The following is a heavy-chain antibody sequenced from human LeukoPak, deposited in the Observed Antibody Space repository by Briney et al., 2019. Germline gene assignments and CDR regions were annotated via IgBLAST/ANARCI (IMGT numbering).Heavy chain of an antibody. Sequence: GGSLRLSCEASGFILSRYSMNWVRQAPGKGLEWVSSVSTSSSYIYYADSVKGRFTISRDNAKKSLYLLMNSLRAEDTAVYYCAKEGTMIVVVYDYWGQGTLVTVSS. CDR3: AKEGTMIVVVYDY. V-gene: IGHV3-21*04. CDR1: GFILSRYS. D-gene: IGHD3-22*01. CDR2: VSTSSSYI. J-gene: IGHJ4*02.